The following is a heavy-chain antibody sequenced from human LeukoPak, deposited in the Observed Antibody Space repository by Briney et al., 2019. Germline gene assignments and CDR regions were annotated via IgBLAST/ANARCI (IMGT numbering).Heavy chain of an antibody. J-gene: IGHJ6*03. CDR2: INTDGSST. V-gene: IGHV3-74*01. CDR1: GFTFSNAW. CDR3: AREAYCSSTSCYIYYYYYYMDV. D-gene: IGHD2-2*01. Sequence: GGSLRLSCAASGFTFSNAWMHWVRQAPGKGLVWVSRINTDGSSTSYADSVKGRFTISRDNAKNTLYLQMNSLRAEDTAVYYCAREAYCSSTSCYIYYYYYYMDVWGKGTTVTVSS.